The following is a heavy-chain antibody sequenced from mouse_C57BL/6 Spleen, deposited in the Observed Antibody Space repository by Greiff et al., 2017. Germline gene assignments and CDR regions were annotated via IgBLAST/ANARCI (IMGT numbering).Heavy chain of an antibody. Sequence: VQLQQSGPELVKPGASVQMSCKASGYTFTDYNMHWVKQSHGKSLEWIGYINPNNGGTSYNQKFKGKATLTVNKSSSTAYMELRSLTSEDSAVYYCARSPYYYGSRGYAMDYWGQGTSVTVSS. CDR3: ARSPYYYGSRGYAMDY. V-gene: IGHV1-22*01. D-gene: IGHD1-1*01. CDR1: GYTFTDYN. CDR2: INPNNGGT. J-gene: IGHJ4*01.